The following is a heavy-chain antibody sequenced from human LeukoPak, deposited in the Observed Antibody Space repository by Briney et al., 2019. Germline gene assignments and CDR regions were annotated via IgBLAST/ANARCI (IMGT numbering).Heavy chain of an antibody. CDR2: FDPEDGET. D-gene: IGHD5-18*01. CDR1: GYTLTELS. V-gene: IGHV1-24*01. CDR3: ARVLPRGYSYGEIDY. Sequence: ASVKVSCKVSGYTLTELSMHWVRQAPGKGLEWMGGFDPEDGETIYAQKFQGRVTMTEDTSTDTAYMELSSLRSEDTAVYYCARVLPRGYSYGEIDYWGQGTLVTVSS. J-gene: IGHJ4*02.